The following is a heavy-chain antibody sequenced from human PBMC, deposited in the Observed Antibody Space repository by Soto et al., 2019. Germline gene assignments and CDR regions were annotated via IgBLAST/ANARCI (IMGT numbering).Heavy chain of an antibody. Sequence: VQLVESGGGVVQPGRSLRLSCAASGFTFSSYGMNWVRQAPGKGLEWVAVIWYDGSNKYYADSVKGRFTISRDNSKSTLYLQMTSLRAEATAVYYCARGGIGDIVTGYYHYYYYYYMDVCGKGTTVTVSS. J-gene: IGHJ6*03. CDR1: GFTFSSYG. D-gene: IGHD3-9*01. CDR2: IWYDGSNK. V-gene: IGHV3-33*01. CDR3: ARGGIGDIVTGYYHYYYYYYMDV.